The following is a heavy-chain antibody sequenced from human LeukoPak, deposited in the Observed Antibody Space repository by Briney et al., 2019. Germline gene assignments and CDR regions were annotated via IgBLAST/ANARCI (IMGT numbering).Heavy chain of an antibody. V-gene: IGHV4-34*01. CDR1: GGSFSGYY. Sequence: PSETLSLTCAVYGGSFSGYYWSWIRQPPGKGLEWIGEINHSGRTNYNPSLKSRVTISVDTSKNQFSLKLSSVTAADTAVYYCARLGYYDYVWGSYRWEYYFDYWGQGTLVTVSS. CDR3: ARLGYYDYVWGSYRWEYYFDY. CDR2: INHSGRT. J-gene: IGHJ4*02. D-gene: IGHD3-16*02.